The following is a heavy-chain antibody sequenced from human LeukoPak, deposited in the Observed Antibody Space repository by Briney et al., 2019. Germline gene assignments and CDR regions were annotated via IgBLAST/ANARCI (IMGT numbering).Heavy chain of an antibody. D-gene: IGHD3-22*01. J-gene: IGHJ5*02. CDR1: GSSFTNYW. V-gene: IGHV5-51*01. CDR2: IYPGDSDT. Sequence: GESLKISCKGSGSSFTNYWIGWVRQMPGKGLEWMGIIYPGDSDTRYSPSFQGQVTISADKSISTAYLQWSSLKASDTAMYYCARIGYYYDSSGYGDWFDPWGQGTLVTVSS. CDR3: ARIGYYYDSSGYGDWFDP.